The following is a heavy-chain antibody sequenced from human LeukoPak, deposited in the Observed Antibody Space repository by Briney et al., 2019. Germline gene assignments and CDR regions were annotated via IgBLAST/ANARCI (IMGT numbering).Heavy chain of an antibody. D-gene: IGHD3-22*01. J-gene: IGHJ4*02. V-gene: IGHV3-23*01. Sequence: GGSLRLSCAASGFTFSSYAMSWVRQAPGKGLEWVSAISGSGGSTYYADSVKGRFTISRDNSKNTLYLQMNSLRAEDTAVYYCAKVFGDMIVVVIGYFDYWGQGTLVTVFS. CDR2: ISGSGGST. CDR3: AKVFGDMIVVVIGYFDY. CDR1: GFTFSSYA.